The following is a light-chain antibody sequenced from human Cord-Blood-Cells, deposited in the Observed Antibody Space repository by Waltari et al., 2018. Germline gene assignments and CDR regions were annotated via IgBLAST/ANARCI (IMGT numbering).Light chain of an antibody. J-gene: IGKJ1*01. V-gene: IGKV1-5*01. CDR2: DAS. CDR1: QSISSW. CDR3: QQYNSRT. Sequence: DIQMTQFPSTLSASVGDRVTITCRASQSISSWLAWYQQKPGKAPKLLIYDASSLESGVPSRFSGSGSGTEFTLTISSLQPDDFATYYCQQYNSRTFGQGTKVEIK.